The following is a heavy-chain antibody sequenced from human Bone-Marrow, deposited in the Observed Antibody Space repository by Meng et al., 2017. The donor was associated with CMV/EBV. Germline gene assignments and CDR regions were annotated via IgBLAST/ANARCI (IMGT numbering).Heavy chain of an antibody. J-gene: IGHJ4*02. CDR3: ARGPGAYCSSTSCYHFDY. CDR1: GFTFSSYA. V-gene: IGHV3-21*01. D-gene: IGHD2-2*01. Sequence: GESLKISCAASGFTFSSYAMSWVRQAPGKGLEWVSSITSSSSYIYYADSVKGRFTISRDNAKNSLFLQMNSLRAEDTAVYYCARGPGAYCSSTSCYHFDYWGQGTRVTGSS. CDR2: ITSSSSYI.